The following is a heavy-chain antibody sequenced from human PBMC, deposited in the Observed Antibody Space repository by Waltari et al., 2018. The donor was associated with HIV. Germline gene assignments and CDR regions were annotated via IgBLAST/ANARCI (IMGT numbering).Heavy chain of an antibody. J-gene: IGHJ4*02. D-gene: IGHD1-1*01. CDR1: GFSFANYW. CDR2: INGDGGDE. CDR3: ARGGTRNDMIFEF. V-gene: IGHV3-7*01. Sequence: EVQLVESGGDLVQPGGSLRLSCAASGFSFANYWMNWFRQAPGKGLEWVANINGDGGDERYVDSVRGRFTVSRDNAKNSVYLQMNSLRVEDTAVYFCARGGTRNDMIFEFWGQGTLVTVSS.